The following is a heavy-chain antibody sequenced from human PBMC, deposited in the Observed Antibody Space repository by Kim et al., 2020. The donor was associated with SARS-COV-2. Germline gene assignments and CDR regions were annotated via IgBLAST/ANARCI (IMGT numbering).Heavy chain of an antibody. J-gene: IGHJ6*02. D-gene: IGHD6-19*01. CDR3: ASFPRYSSGWPLFNYYYGMDV. CDR2: IIPIFGTA. CDR1: GGTFSSYA. V-gene: IGHV1-69*01. Sequence: VKVSCKASGGTFSSYAISWVRQAPGQGLEWIGGIIPIFGTANYAQKFQGRVTITADESTSTAYMELSSLRSEDTAVYYCASFPRYSSGWPLFNYYYGMDVWGQGTTVTVSS.